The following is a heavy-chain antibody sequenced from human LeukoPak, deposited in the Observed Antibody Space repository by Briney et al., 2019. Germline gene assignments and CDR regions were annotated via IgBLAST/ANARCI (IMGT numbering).Heavy chain of an antibody. D-gene: IGHD6-13*01. J-gene: IGHJ5*02. CDR3: ARRIAAAA. V-gene: IGHV3-23*01. CDR2: ISGSGGST. CDR1: GFTFSSYA. Sequence: GGSLRLFCAASGFTFSSYAMSWARQAPGEGRECVSAISGSGGSTYYADAVKGRFTISRDNSKNTLYLQMNSLRAEDTAVFYCARRIAAAAWGQGTLVTVSS.